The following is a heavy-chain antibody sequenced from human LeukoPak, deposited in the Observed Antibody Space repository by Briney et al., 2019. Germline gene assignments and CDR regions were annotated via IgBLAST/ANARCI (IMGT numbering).Heavy chain of an antibody. Sequence: GASVKVSCKASGYTFTTDYIHWVRQAPGQGLEWMGIINPSGGSTTYAQKFQGRVIMTGDTSTSTVYMELRSLRSDDTAVYYCARSPVAIRRDWFDPWGQGTLVTVSS. CDR2: INPSGGST. V-gene: IGHV1-46*01. J-gene: IGHJ5*02. CDR1: GYTFTTDY. CDR3: ARSPVAIRRDWFDP. D-gene: IGHD5-12*01.